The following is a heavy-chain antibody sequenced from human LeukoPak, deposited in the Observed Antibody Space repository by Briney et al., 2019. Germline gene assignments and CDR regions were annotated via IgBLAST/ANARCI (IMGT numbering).Heavy chain of an antibody. D-gene: IGHD3-16*01. CDR3: AKDPFGGVIYDWFDP. J-gene: IGHJ5*02. CDR1: GFTFSSYA. Sequence: GGSLRFSCAASGFTFSSYAMSWVRQAPGKGLEWVSAISGSGGSTYYADSVKGRFTISRDNSKNTLYLQMNSLRAEDTAVYYCAKDPFGGVIYDWFDPWGQGTLVTVSS. CDR2: ISGSGGST. V-gene: IGHV3-23*01.